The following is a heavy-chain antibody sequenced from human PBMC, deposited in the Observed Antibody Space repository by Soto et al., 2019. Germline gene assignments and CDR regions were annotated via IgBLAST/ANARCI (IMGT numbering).Heavy chain of an antibody. CDR3: AKVSVVVLAAGDWFDP. D-gene: IGHD2-15*01. CDR2: ISGNSGST. V-gene: IGHV3-23*01. J-gene: IGHJ5*02. Sequence: GGSLRLSCAASGFSFSTYAMTWVRQAPGKGLEWVSGISGNSGSTYYADSVKGRFTVSRDNSKNTVYLQMNSLRGDDTAVYYCAKVSVVVLAAGDWFDPWGQGTLVTVSS. CDR1: GFSFSTYA.